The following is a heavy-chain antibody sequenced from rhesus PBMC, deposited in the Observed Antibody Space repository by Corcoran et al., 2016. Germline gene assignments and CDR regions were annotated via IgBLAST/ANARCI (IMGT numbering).Heavy chain of an antibody. CDR2: ILVSVGST. Sequence: QVQLQESGPGLVKPSETLSVTCAVSSDSFTLRHCSWIRQAPGKGLEWSGYILVSVGSTYYNPSHKTRVTLSVDASKTHFSLKVNSMTAADTAVYYCASDYWGSVDYWGQGVLVTVSS. J-gene: IGHJ4*01. CDR1: SDSFTLRH. V-gene: IGHV4-169*02. D-gene: IGHD3-34*01. CDR3: ASDYWGSVDY.